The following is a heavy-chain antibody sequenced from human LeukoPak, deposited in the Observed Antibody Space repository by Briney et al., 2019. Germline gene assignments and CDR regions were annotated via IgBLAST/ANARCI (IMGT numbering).Heavy chain of an antibody. CDR3: TGLLGGARVY. D-gene: IGHD1-26*01. CDR1: GGSISSYY. J-gene: IGHJ4*02. CDR2: IYYSGST. V-gene: IGHV4-59*01. Sequence: SETLSLTCTVSGGSISSYYLSWMRQPPGKGLEWIGYIYYSGSTNYNPSLKSRVTISVDASKNQFSLKLSSVTASDTAVYYCTGLLGGARVYWGQGTLVTVSS.